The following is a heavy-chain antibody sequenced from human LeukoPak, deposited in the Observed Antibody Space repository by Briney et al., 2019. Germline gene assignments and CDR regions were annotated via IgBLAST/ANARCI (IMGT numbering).Heavy chain of an antibody. D-gene: IGHD5-24*01. J-gene: IGHJ4*02. CDR3: VRARWTTITAY. CDR2: INPNSGGT. Sequence: GSVKVSCKASGYTFTSYAMNWVRQAPGQGLEWMGWINPNSGGTNYAQKFQGRVTMTRETSTTTAYMERSSRRSEEPAVYNCVRARWTTITAYWGQGTLVTVSS. V-gene: IGHV1-2*02. CDR1: GYTFTSYA.